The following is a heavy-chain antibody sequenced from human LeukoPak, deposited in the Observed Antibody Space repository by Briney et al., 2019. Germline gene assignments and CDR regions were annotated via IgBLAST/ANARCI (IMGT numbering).Heavy chain of an antibody. J-gene: IGHJ4*02. D-gene: IGHD2-2*03. CDR3: ALDMG. CDR2: ITSSSYI. CDR1: GFTFRSYN. V-gene: IGHV3-21*01. Sequence: GGSLRLSCAASGFTFRSYNMNWVRQAPGKGLEWVSCITSSSYIYYADSVKGRFTISRDNAKNSLYLQMNSLRAEDTAVYYCALDMGWGQGTLVTVSS.